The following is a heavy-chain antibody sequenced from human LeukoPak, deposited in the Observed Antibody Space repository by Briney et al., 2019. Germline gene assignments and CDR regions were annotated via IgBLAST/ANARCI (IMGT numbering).Heavy chain of an antibody. CDR2: IYHRGST. CDR1: GASISSYY. D-gene: IGHD6-13*01. Sequence: SETLSLTCNVSGASISSYYWSWIRQPPGKGLEWIGHIYHRGSTNYNPSFKSRVTISIDESKTQFSLRLNSVTAADTAVYYCARAVAAAGTGYYWGQGTLVTVSS. J-gene: IGHJ4*02. CDR3: ARAVAAAGTGYY. V-gene: IGHV4-59*01.